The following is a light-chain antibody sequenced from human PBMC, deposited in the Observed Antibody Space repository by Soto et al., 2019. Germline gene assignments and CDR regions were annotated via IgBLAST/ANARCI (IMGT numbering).Light chain of an antibody. J-gene: IGLJ1*01. CDR3: SSYTSSSTRV. Sequence: QSALPQPASVSGSPGQSITISCTGTSSDVGGYNYVSWYQQHPGKAPKLMIYDVSNRPSGVSIRFSGSKSGNTASLTISGLQAEDEAYYYCSSYTSSSTRVFGTGTKLTV. V-gene: IGLV2-14*01. CDR2: DVS. CDR1: SSDVGGYNY.